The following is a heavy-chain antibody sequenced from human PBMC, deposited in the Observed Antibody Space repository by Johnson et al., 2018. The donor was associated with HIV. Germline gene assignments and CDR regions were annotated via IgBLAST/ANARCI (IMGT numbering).Heavy chain of an antibody. CDR3: ARDSGAPGNDAFDI. Sequence: VQLVESGGGLVKPGGSLRLSCAASGFAFSNYAMTWVRQAPGKGLEWVSSITGSGGNTYDADSVKGRFTISRDNSKNTLYLQMNSLRAEDTAVYFCARDSGAPGNDAFDIWGQGTMVTVSS. CDR2: ITGSGGNT. CDR1: GFAFSNYA. J-gene: IGHJ3*02. V-gene: IGHV3-23*04. D-gene: IGHD1-26*01.